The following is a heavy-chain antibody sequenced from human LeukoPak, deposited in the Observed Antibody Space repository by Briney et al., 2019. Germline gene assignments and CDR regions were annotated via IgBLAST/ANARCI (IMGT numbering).Heavy chain of an antibody. J-gene: IGHJ4*02. CDR1: GYTFTGYY. V-gene: IGHV1-2*06. CDR3: ARGGSSSWYQKYYFDY. D-gene: IGHD6-13*01. Sequence: ASVKVSCKASGYTFTGYYMHWVRQAPGQGLEWMGRINPNSGGTNYAQKFQGRVTMTRDTSISTAYMELSSLRSEDTAVYYCARGGSSSWYQKYYFDYWGQGTLVTVSS. CDR2: INPNSGGT.